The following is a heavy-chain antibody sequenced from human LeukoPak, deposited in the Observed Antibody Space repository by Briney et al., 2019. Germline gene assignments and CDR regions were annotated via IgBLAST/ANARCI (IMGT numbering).Heavy chain of an antibody. CDR3: ARAPPPGPYSGSYPLVY. V-gene: IGHV7-4-1*02. CDR2: INTNTGNP. CDR1: GDTFTSYA. Sequence: ASVKVSCKASGDTFTSYAMNWVRQAPGQGLEWMGWINTNTGNPTYAQGFTGRLVFSLDTSVSTASLQISSLKAEDTAVYYCARAPPPGPYSGSYPLVYWGQGTLVTVSS. D-gene: IGHD1-26*01. J-gene: IGHJ4*02.